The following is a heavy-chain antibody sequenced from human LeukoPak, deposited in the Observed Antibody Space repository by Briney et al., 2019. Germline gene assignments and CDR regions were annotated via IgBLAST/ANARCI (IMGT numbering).Heavy chain of an antibody. CDR1: GYTLTELS. CDR3: VRVRDGYNDAYDI. J-gene: IGHJ3*02. CDR2: INPSGGST. D-gene: IGHD5-24*01. Sequence: ASVKVSCKVSGYTLTELSMHWVRQAPGKGLEWMGIINPSGGSTNYAQNFQGRVTMTRDTSTSTVYMELSSLRSEDAAVYYCVRVRDGYNDAYDIWGQGTMVTVPS. V-gene: IGHV1-46*01.